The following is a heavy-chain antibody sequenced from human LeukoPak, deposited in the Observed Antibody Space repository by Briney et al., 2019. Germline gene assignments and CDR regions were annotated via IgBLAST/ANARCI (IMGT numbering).Heavy chain of an antibody. CDR3: ARDKVGYTYGYVRAHYGMDV. Sequence: SETLSLTCGVYGGSFSGYYYSWIRQPPGKGLEWIGEINHSGYTNYNPSLKSRVTISVDTSKNHFSLKLGSVTAADTAVYYCARDKVGYTYGYVRAHYGMDVWGQGTTVIVSS. D-gene: IGHD5-18*01. CDR2: INHSGYT. V-gene: IGHV4-34*01. J-gene: IGHJ6*02. CDR1: GGSFSGYY.